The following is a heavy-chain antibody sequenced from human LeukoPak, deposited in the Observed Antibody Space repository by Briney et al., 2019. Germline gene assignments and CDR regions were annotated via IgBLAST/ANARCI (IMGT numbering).Heavy chain of an antibody. CDR3: ARAVTDSSGYFHSWFDP. Sequence: ASVKVSCKAPGYTFTGYYMHWVRQAPGQGLEWMGWINPNSGGTNYAQKFQGRVTMTRDTSISTAYMELSRLRSDDTAVYYCARAVTDSSGYFHSWFDPWGQGTLVTLSS. J-gene: IGHJ5*02. D-gene: IGHD3-22*01. CDR2: INPNSGGT. V-gene: IGHV1-2*02. CDR1: GYTFTGYY.